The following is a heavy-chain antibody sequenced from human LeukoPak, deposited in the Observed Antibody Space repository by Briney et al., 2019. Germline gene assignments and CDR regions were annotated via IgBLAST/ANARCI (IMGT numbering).Heavy chain of an antibody. J-gene: IGHJ4*02. CDR1: GGSFSGYY. CDR2: INHSGST. CDR3: ARGYGYCSSTSCYKGAQFDY. V-gene: IGHV4-34*01. D-gene: IGHD2-2*02. Sequence: SETLSLTCAVYGGSFSGYYWSWIRQPPGKGLEWIGEINHSGSTNYNPSLKSRVTISVDTSKNQFSLKLSSVTAADTAVYYCARGYGYCSSTSCYKGAQFDYFGQGMLVIVSS.